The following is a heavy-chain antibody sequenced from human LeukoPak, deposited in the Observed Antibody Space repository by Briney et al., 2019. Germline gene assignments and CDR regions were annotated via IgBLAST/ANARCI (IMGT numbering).Heavy chain of an antibody. Sequence: GRSLRLSCAASGFTFSSYAMHWVRQAPGKGLEWVSSISSSSSYIYYADSVKGRFTISRDNAKNSLYLQMNSLRAEDTAVYYCARDGPGGPDDAFDIWGQGTMVTVSS. V-gene: IGHV3-21*01. D-gene: IGHD3-16*01. CDR2: ISSSSSYI. CDR1: GFTFSSYA. J-gene: IGHJ3*02. CDR3: ARDGPGGPDDAFDI.